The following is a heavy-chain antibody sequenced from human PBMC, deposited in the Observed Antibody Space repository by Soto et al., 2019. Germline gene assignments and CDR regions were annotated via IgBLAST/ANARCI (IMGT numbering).Heavy chain of an antibody. V-gene: IGHV3-9*02. D-gene: IGHD4-17*01. CDR3: AKDMKWGGMTTIHYFDS. CDR2: ISSNSDTI. CDR1: GFSADDYD. J-gene: IGHJ4*02. Sequence: EVQLVESGGGLVQPGRSLRLSCVASGFSADDYDMHWVRQAPGKGLEWVSGISSNSDTIDYADSVKGRVTISRDNAKNSVFLQMNCLRPEDTALYYCAKDMKWGGMTTIHYFDSWGQGTLVTVSS.